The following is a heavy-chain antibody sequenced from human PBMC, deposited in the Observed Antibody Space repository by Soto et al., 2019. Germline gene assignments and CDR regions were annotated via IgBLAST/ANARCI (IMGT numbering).Heavy chain of an antibody. CDR3: AREGGYDAFDI. Sequence: SETLSLTCSVSGGSISSGDYYWNWIRQPPGKGMEWIGHIYYSGSTYYNPSLKSRVTISVDTSKNQFSLKLSSVTAADTAVYYCAREGGYDAFDIWGQGTMVTVSS. D-gene: IGHD3-16*01. CDR1: GGSISSGDYY. CDR2: IYYSGST. J-gene: IGHJ3*02. V-gene: IGHV4-30-4*01.